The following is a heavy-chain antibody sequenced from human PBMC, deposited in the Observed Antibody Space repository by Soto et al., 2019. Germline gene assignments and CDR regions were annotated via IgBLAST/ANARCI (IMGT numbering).Heavy chain of an antibody. Sequence: VQLQESGPGLVKPSETLSLSCDVSGASLLSSYWSWVRQPAGKGLEWIGHIFSSGRTSYNPSLKRRVTMSIDTPNNKFSLNLKSVTAADTDVYYCAKGWDVKYFDHWGQGAPVTVSS. V-gene: IGHV4-4*07. J-gene: IGHJ4*02. D-gene: IGHD1-26*01. CDR1: GASLLSSY. CDR2: IFSSGRT. CDR3: AKGWDVKYFDH.